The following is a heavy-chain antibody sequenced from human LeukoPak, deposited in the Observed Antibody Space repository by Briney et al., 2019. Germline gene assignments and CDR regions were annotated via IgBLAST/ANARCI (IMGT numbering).Heavy chain of an antibody. V-gene: IGHV3-21*01. Sequence: GGSLRLSCAASGFTFGSYSMNWVRQAPGKGLEWVSSISSSSSSYIYYADSVKGRFTISRDNAKNSLYLQMNSLRAEDTAVYYCARVFAVTDDAFDIWGQGTMVTVSS. D-gene: IGHD2-21*02. CDR1: GFTFGSYS. CDR2: ISSSSSSYI. CDR3: ARVFAVTDDAFDI. J-gene: IGHJ3*02.